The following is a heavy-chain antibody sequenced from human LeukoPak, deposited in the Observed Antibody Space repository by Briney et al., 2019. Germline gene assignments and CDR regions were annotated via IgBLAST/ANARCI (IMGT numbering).Heavy chain of an antibody. CDR2: ISSSSSYI. CDR1: GFTFSSYS. V-gene: IGHV3-21*01. Sequence: GGSLRLSCAASGFTFSSYSMNWVRQAPGKGLEWVSSISSSSSYIYYADSVKGRFTISRDNAKNSLYLQMNSLRAEDTAVYYCARCYGDYDPYYFDYWGQGTLVTVSS. J-gene: IGHJ4*02. D-gene: IGHD4-17*01. CDR3: ARCYGDYDPYYFDY.